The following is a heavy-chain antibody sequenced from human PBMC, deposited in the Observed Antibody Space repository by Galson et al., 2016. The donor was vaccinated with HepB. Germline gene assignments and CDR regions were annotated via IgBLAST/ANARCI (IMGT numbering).Heavy chain of an antibody. D-gene: IGHD5-24*01. Sequence: SLRLSCAASGFSINTYWMHWVRLVPGKGLEWVAVVSGDGGTIYYSDSVKGRFTISRDNSKNTLYLQMNSLRAEDTATYYCAKEMRWLKLGLDYWGQGTRVTVSS. CDR3: AKEMRWLKLGLDY. J-gene: IGHJ4*02. V-gene: IGHV3-23*01. CDR2: VSGDGGTI. CDR1: GFSINTYW.